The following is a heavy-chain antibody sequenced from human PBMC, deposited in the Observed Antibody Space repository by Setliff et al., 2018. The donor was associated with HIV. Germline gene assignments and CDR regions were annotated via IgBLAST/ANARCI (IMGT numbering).Heavy chain of an antibody. CDR1: GGSLSNHY. D-gene: IGHD3-3*01. CDR2: VYYSGST. CDR3: ARSYYDFWNGLPRSFGV. Sequence: SETLSLTCTVSGGSLSNHYWSWLRQSPKNGLEWIGYVYYSGSTNYKPSFKSRVSISVDTSRNRFSLNLTSLTTADTAMYYCARSYYDFWNGLPRSFGVWGQGTMVTVSS. J-gene: IGHJ3*01. V-gene: IGHV4-59*11.